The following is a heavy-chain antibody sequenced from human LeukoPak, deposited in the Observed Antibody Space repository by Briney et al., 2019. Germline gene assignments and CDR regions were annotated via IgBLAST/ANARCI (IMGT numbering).Heavy chain of an antibody. V-gene: IGHV3-23*01. Sequence: PGGSLRLSCTASGFTFTNYAMSWVRQAPGKGLEWVSSISGNGDTTYYADSVKGRFTISRHSSKNTLFLQMNSLRAEDTAVYYCARSCCYSITVGNYWGHGTLVTVSS. CDR1: GFTFTNYA. CDR3: ARSCCYSITVGNY. J-gene: IGHJ4*01. D-gene: IGHD2/OR15-2a*01. CDR2: ISGNGDTT.